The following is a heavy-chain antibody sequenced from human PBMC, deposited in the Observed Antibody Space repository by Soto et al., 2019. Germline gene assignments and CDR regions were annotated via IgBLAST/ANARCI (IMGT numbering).Heavy chain of an antibody. CDR1: GFTFSRDW. CDR3: ARYGFANGLDL. Sequence: GGSLRLSCTLSGFTFSRDWMAWVRQAPGKGLEWVANMRPDESEKYYVDSARGRFTISRDGAENSLHLQMDSLRAEDTALYYCARYGFANGLDLWGQGTTVTVSS. J-gene: IGHJ6*02. CDR2: MRPDESEK. D-gene: IGHD3-10*01. V-gene: IGHV3-7*03.